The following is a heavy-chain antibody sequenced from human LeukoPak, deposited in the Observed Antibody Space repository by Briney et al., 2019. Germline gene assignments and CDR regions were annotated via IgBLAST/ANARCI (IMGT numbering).Heavy chain of an antibody. Sequence: GASVKVSCKASGYTFTGYYMHWVRQAPGQGLEWMAWIKPNSGGTNYAQKFQGRVTMTRDTSISTVYMELSRLRSDDTAVYYCARGPAIVGATFRYYYYYYMDVWGKGTTVTVSS. CDR2: IKPNSGGT. V-gene: IGHV1-2*02. J-gene: IGHJ6*03. D-gene: IGHD1-26*01. CDR1: GYTFTGYY. CDR3: ARGPAIVGATFRYYYYYYMDV.